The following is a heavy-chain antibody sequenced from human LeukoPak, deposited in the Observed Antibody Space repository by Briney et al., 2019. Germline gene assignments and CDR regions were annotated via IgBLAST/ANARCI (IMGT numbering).Heavy chain of an antibody. V-gene: IGHV3-43*02. CDR3: AKTDYSSPVGD. Sequence: PGGSLRLSCAASGFTFDDYAMHWVRQAPGKGLEWVSLISGDGGSTYYADSVKGRFTISRDNSKNSLYLQMNSLRTEETALYYCAKTDYSSPVGDWGQGTLVTVSS. D-gene: IGHD6-19*01. CDR1: GFTFDDYA. CDR2: ISGDGGST. J-gene: IGHJ4*02.